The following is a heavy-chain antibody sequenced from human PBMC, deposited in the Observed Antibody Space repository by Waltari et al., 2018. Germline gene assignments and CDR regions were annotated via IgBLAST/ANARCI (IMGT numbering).Heavy chain of an antibody. J-gene: IGHJ4*02. CDR3: AKGGAAAPPTYYFDY. V-gene: IGHV3-23*01. CDR2: ISGSGST. CDR1: VFTFRRYS. D-gene: IGHD6-13*01. Sequence: VQLLESGGGLVQPGGSLTPSCAAHVFTFRRYSMFWVRQAPGKGLEWVSGISGSGSTFYADSVKGRFTISRDNSKNTLYLQMNRLRAEDTAVYYCAKGGAAAPPTYYFDYWGQGTLVTVSS.